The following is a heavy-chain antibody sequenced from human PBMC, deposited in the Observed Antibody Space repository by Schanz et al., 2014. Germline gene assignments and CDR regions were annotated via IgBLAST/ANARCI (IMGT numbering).Heavy chain of an antibody. J-gene: IGHJ3*02. V-gene: IGHV4-34*01. CDR2: INQSGTT. CDR1: GVSFSGYY. Sequence: QAQLQQWGAGLLKPSETLSLTCGVFGVSFSGYYWSWIRQPLGKGLEWLGEINQSGTTNYNPSLKSRVTMSVDTSKNQITLKLRSVTAADTAVYYCARGTREQLLLRSWQFAFDICGQGTMVTVSS. D-gene: IGHD3-22*01. CDR3: ARGTREQLLLRSWQFAFDI.